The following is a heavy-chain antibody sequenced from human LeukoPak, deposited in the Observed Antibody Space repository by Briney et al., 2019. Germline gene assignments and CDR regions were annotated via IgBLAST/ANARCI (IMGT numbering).Heavy chain of an antibody. CDR1: GGSISSSGYF. V-gene: IGHV4-39*07. J-gene: IGHJ6*04. Sequence: SETLSLTCTVSGGSISSSGYFWGWVRQPPGKGLEWIGTISYSGNTYYRASLKSRVTISADTSKNQFSLSLSSVTAADTAVYYCARASHYAMDVWGKGTTVTVSP. CDR2: ISYSGNT. D-gene: IGHD2-2*01. CDR3: ARASHYAMDV.